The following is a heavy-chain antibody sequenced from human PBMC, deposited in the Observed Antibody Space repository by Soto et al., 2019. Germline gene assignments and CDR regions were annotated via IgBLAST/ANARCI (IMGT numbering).Heavy chain of an antibody. CDR3: AREKNRITGTRTVDY. CDR1: GGSISSGGYY. J-gene: IGHJ4*02. V-gene: IGHV4-31*03. D-gene: IGHD1-20*01. Sequence: QVQLQESGPGLVKPSQTLSLTCTVSGGSISSGGYYWSWIRQHPGKGLEWIGYIYYSGSTYYNPSLKSRVTISVDTSKNQFSLKLSSVTAADTAVYYCAREKNRITGTRTVDYWGQGTLVTVSS. CDR2: IYYSGST.